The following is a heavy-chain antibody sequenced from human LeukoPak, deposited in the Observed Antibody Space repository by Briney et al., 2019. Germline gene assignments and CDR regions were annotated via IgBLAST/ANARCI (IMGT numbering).Heavy chain of an antibody. CDR2: IIPIFGTA. CDR1: GGTFSSYA. D-gene: IGHD6-13*01. V-gene: IGHV1-69*01. CDR3: ARGTAAVNFPFDY. Sequence: SVKVSCKASGGTFSSYAISWVRQAPGQGLEWMGGIIPIFGTANYAQKLQGRVTITADESTSTAYMELSSLRSEDTAVYYCARGTAAVNFPFDYWGQGTLVTVSS. J-gene: IGHJ4*02.